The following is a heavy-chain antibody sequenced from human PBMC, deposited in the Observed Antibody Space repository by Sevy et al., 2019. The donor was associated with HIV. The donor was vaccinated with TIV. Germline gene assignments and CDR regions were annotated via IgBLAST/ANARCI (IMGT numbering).Heavy chain of an antibody. CDR1: GFIFSSYA. J-gene: IGHJ4*02. D-gene: IGHD3-22*01. Sequence: GSLRLSCAAPGFIFSSYAMSWVRQGPGKGLEWVSLISNSGGGTYYAESVKGRFTIPGDNSKNTLYLQMNGLRAEDTAVYYCAKDLRTGYYDSSGYHAPPGEGGPFDYWGQGTLVTVSS. CDR2: ISNSGGGT. CDR3: AKDLRTGYYDSSGYHAPPGEGGPFDY. V-gene: IGHV3-23*01.